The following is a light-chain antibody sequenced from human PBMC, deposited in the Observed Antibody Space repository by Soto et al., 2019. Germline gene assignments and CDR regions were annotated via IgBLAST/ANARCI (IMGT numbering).Light chain of an antibody. J-gene: IGKJ4*01. V-gene: IGKV1-16*02. CDR2: GAS. CDR1: QGISNF. Sequence: DIQMTQSPSSLSASVGDTVTITCRASQGISNFVAWFQQKPGKAPKSLIYGASSLQSGVPSKFSGSGSDTDFTLTISSLQPEDSATYFCQQYHSYPVTFGRGTKVEIE. CDR3: QQYHSYPVT.